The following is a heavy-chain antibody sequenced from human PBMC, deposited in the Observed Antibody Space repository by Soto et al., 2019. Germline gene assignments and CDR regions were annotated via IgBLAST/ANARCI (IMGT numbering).Heavy chain of an antibody. CDR2: IIPIFGTA. J-gene: IGHJ6*02. Sequence: QVQLVQSGAEVKKPGSSVKVSCKASGGTVSSYDISWVRQAPGQGLEWMGGIIPIFGTANYAQKFQGRVTITADESTSTAYMELSSLRSEDTAVYYCASPPTTGNYYYYGMDVWGQGTTVTVSS. CDR3: ASPPTTGNYYYYGMDV. CDR1: GGTVSSYD. D-gene: IGHD4-17*01. V-gene: IGHV1-69*12.